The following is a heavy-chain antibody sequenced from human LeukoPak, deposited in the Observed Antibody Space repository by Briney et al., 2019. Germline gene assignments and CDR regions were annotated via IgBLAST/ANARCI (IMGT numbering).Heavy chain of an antibody. CDR3: VPMIVVDYYFDY. Sequence: GGSLRLSCAASGFTFSSYAMSWVRQAPGKGLEWVSAISGSGGSTYYADSVKGRFTISRDNSKNTLYLQMNSLRAEDTAVYYCVPMIVVDYYFDYWGQGTLVTVSS. V-gene: IGHV3-23*01. D-gene: IGHD3-22*01. J-gene: IGHJ4*02. CDR2: ISGSGGST. CDR1: GFTFSSYA.